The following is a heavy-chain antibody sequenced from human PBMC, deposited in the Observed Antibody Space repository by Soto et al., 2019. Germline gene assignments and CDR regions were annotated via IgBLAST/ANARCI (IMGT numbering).Heavy chain of an antibody. Sequence: QVQLVQSGAEVKKPGSSVKVSCKASGGTFSSYAISWVRQAPGQGLEWVGGIIPIFGTANYAQKFQGRVTITADESMSTAYMELSSLRSEDTAVYYCARVGNDCISTSFYHYYYYGMDVWGQGTTVTVSS. V-gene: IGHV1-69*12. CDR2: IIPIFGTA. J-gene: IGHJ6*02. D-gene: IGHD2-2*01. CDR3: ARVGNDCISTSFYHYYYYGMDV. CDR1: GGTFSSYA.